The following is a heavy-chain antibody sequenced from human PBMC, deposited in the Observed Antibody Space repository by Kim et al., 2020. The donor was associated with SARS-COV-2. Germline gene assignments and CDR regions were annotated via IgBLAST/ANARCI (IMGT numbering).Heavy chain of an antibody. V-gene: IGHV3-23*01. D-gene: IGHD3-3*01. CDR3: AKDLAQGFNAFDM. Sequence: GGSLRLSCATSGFNFNYFAMNWVRQAPGKAPEWVSAISGSGSRAYYADSVKGRFTISRDKSKNTLYLQLNSLRVEDTAVYYCAKDLAQGFNAFDMWGLGKMFAVSS. CDR1: GFNFNYFA. CDR2: ISGSGSRA. J-gene: IGHJ3*02.